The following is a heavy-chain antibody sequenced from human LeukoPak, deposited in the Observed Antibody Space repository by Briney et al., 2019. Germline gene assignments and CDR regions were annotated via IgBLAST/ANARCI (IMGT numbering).Heavy chain of an antibody. CDR3: ARHETDYYFDY. J-gene: IGHJ4*02. CDR1: GGSISSYY. Sequence: SETLSLTCTVSGGSISSYYWSWIRQPPGKGLEWIGYIYYSGSTNYNPSLKSRVTISVDTSKNQFSLKLSSVTAADTAVYYCARHETDYYFDYWGQGTLVTVSS. CDR2: IYYSGST. V-gene: IGHV4-59*08. D-gene: IGHD2-21*01.